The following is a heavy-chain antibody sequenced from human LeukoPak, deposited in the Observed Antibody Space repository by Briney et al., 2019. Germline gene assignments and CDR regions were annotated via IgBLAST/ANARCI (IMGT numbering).Heavy chain of an antibody. CDR1: GFTFSDYY. CDR2: ISSGSSTI. V-gene: IGHV3-11*04. J-gene: IGHJ6*04. Sequence: GGSLRLSCAASGFTFSDYYMSWIRQAPGKGLEWVSYISSGSSTIFYADSVKGRFTVSRDNGKRSVYLHMNSLRAEDTAMYYCAELGITMIGGVWGKGTTVTISS. D-gene: IGHD3-10*02. CDR3: AELGITMIGGV.